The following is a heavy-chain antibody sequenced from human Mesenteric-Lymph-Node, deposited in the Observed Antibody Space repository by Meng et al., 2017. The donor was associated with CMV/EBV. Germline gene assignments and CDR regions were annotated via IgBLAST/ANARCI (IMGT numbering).Heavy chain of an antibody. V-gene: IGHV3-23*01. D-gene: IGHD3-3*01. CDR2: ISGSGGST. CDR3: AKAPYDFWSGYHGYFDY. CDR1: GFTFSSYA. Sequence: GESLKISCAASGFTFSSYAMSWVRQAPGKGLEWVSAISGSGGSTYYADSVKGRFTISRDNSKNTLYLQMNSLRAEDTAVYYCAKAPYDFWSGYHGYFDYWGQGTLVTVSS. J-gene: IGHJ4*02.